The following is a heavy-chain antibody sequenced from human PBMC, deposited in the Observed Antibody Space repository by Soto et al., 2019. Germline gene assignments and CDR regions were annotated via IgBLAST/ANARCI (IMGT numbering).Heavy chain of an antibody. Sequence: APGKGLEWVSTISGSGGSTYYADSVKGRFTISRDNSKNTLYLQMNSLRAEDTAVYYCAKDQGSSWYEIDYWGQGTLVTVSS. D-gene: IGHD6-13*01. V-gene: IGHV3-23*01. CDR2: ISGSGGST. J-gene: IGHJ4*02. CDR3: AKDQGSSWYEIDY.